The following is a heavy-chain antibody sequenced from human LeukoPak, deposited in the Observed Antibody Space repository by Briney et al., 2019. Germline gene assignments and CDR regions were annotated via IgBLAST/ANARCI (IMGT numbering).Heavy chain of an antibody. Sequence: GGSLRLSCAASGFTFSSFWMSWVRQAPGKGLEWVANIKHDGSEKYYVDSVKGRFTISRDNAKSSLYLQMNSLRAEGTAVYYCARERSGGYWGQGTLVTVSS. J-gene: IGHJ4*02. CDR2: IKHDGSEK. D-gene: IGHD3-10*01. CDR3: ARERSGGY. CDR1: GFTFSSFW. V-gene: IGHV3-7*01.